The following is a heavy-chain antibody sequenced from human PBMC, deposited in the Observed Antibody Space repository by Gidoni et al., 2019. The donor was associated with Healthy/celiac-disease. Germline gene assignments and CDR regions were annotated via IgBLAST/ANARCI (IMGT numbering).Heavy chain of an antibody. J-gene: IGHJ6*03. CDR2: IDPSDSYP. V-gene: IGHV5-10-1*01. Sequence: EVQLVQSGAEVKKPGESLRISCKGSGYSFTSYWISSVRQMPGKGLEWMGRIDPSDSYPNYSPSFQGNGTISADKSISTAYLQWSSLKASDTAMYYCERHEGYCSSTSCYEAYYYYYMDVWGKGTTVTVSS. CDR3: ERHEGYCSSTSCYEAYYYYYMDV. CDR1: GYSFTSYW. D-gene: IGHD2-2*01.